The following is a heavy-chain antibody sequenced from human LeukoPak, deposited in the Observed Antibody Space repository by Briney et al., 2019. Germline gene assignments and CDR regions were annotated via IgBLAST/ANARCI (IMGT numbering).Heavy chain of an antibody. V-gene: IGHV1-2*02. J-gene: IGHJ6*03. CDR2: INPSSGRT. CDR3: ARGSSIHVLLYHYYYMDV. Sequence: ASVKVSCKASGYTFTGYYMHWVRQAPGQGLEWMGWINPSSGRTIYAQNFQDRVAMTRDTSISTAYMELSSLRSDDTAVYYCARGSSIHVLLYHYYYMDVWGKGTTVAVSS. D-gene: IGHD2-2*01. CDR1: GYTFTGYY.